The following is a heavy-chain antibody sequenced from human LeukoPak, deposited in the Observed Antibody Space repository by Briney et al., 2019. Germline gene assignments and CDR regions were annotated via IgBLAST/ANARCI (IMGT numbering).Heavy chain of an antibody. D-gene: IGHD3-22*01. CDR3: ARTYYYDSSGYYGAFDI. J-gene: IGHJ3*02. CDR2: ISAYNGNT. CDR1: GYTFTSYG. V-gene: IGHV1-18*01. Sequence: ASVKVSCKASGYTFTSYGISWVRQAPGQGLEWMGWISAYNGNTNYAQKLQGRVTMTTDTSTNTAYMELRSLRSDDTAVYYCARTYYYDSSGYYGAFDIWGRGTMVTVSS.